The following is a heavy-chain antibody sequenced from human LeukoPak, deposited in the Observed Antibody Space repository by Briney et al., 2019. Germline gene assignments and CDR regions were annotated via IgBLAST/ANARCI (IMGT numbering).Heavy chain of an antibody. J-gene: IGHJ6*03. CDR1: GFTFSSYA. Sequence: PGGSLRLSCAASGFTFSSYAMSWVRQAPGKGLEWVSAISGSGGSTYYADSVKGRFTISRDNSKNTLYLQMNSLRAEDTALYYCAKGNSDYYYYYMDVWGKGTTVTVSS. CDR2: ISGSGGST. D-gene: IGHD4-23*01. V-gene: IGHV3-23*01. CDR3: AKGNSDYYYYYMDV.